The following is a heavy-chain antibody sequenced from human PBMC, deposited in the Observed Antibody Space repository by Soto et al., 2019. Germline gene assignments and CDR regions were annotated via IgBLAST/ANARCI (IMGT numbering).Heavy chain of an antibody. CDR1: GFTFSSYG. J-gene: IGHJ4*02. CDR2: IRSDGDTT. Sequence: EMQVLESGGGLVQPGGSLRLSCAASGFTFSSYGMNWVRQAPGKGLEWVSGIRSDGDTTYNADSVKGRFTVSRDTSKNTVDLQMNSLRAEDTAVHYCAKGKGVGATPDGANCWGQGTLVTVSS. V-gene: IGHV3-23*01. CDR3: AKGKGVGATPDGANC. D-gene: IGHD1-26*01.